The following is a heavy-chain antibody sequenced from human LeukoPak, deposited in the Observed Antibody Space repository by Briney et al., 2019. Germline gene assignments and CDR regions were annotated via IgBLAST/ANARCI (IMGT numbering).Heavy chain of an antibody. V-gene: IGHV1-2*06. J-gene: IGHJ4*02. CDR1: GYTFTGYY. Sequence: ATVKVSCKASGYTFTGYYMHWVRQAPGQGLEWMGRTNPNSGGTNYAQKFQGRVTMTRDTSISTAYMELSRLRSDDTAVYYCASGVYYDSSGYSFDYWGQGTLVTVSS. CDR3: ASGVYYDSSGYSFDY. D-gene: IGHD3-22*01. CDR2: TNPNSGGT.